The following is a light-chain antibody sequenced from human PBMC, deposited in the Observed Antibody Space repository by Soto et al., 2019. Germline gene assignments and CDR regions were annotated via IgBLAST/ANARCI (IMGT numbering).Light chain of an antibody. J-gene: IGLJ1*01. CDR1: SSDVGGHNS. CDR2: DVS. V-gene: IGLV2-14*01. Sequence: QSVLTQPASVSGSPGQSITISCTGTSSDVGGHNSVSWYRQDPGKAPKLMIYDVSNRPSGVSDRFSGSKSGNTASLTISGLQIEDEADYYCSSFTSSVTYVFG. CDR3: SSFTSSVTYV.